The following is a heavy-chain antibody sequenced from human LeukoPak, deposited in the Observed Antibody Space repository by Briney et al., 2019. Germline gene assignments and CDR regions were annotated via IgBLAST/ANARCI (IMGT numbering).Heavy chain of an antibody. Sequence: GPSVKVSCKASGGTFNSHVISWLRQAPGQGLEWMGGIIPVFGTASYAEKFQGRVTITTDESTTTAYMEMSSLTSEDTAVYYCVSGYYYGSESYWHTKWFDPWGQGTLLTVSS. D-gene: IGHD3-10*01. CDR3: VSGYYYGSESYWHTKWFDP. V-gene: IGHV1-69*05. J-gene: IGHJ5*02. CDR2: IIPVFGTA. CDR1: GGTFNSHV.